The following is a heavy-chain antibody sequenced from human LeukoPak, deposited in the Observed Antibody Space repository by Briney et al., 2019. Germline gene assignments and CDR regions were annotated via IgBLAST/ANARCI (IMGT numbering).Heavy chain of an antibody. V-gene: IGHV3-23*01. Sequence: GGSLRLSCAPSGFTFSSYAMSWVRQAPGKGLEWVSGISSGGSGIYYADSVKGRFTISRDNSKNTLNLQMNSLRVEDTAVYYCAKEKGNNAYWDYWGQGTLVTVSS. CDR3: AKEKGNNAYWDY. J-gene: IGHJ4*02. D-gene: IGHD2-8*02. CDR1: GFTFSSYA. CDR2: ISSGGSGI.